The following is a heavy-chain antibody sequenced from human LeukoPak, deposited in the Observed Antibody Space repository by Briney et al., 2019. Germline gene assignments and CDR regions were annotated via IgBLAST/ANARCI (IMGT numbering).Heavy chain of an antibody. Sequence: GGSLRLSCAASRLTFSNYAMSWVRQAPGKGLEWVPGISGSGASTYYVDSVKGRFTISRDNSKNTLYLQMNSLRTEDTAVYYCAKSYSGSYYVIDYWGQGTLVTVSS. CDR2: ISGSGAST. J-gene: IGHJ4*02. CDR3: AKSYSGSYYVIDY. CDR1: RLTFSNYA. V-gene: IGHV3-23*01. D-gene: IGHD1-26*01.